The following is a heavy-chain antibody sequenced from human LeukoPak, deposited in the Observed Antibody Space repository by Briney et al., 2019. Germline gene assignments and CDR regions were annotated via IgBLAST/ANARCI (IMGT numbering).Heavy chain of an antibody. V-gene: IGHV3-7*01. CDR1: GFTFSSYW. J-gene: IGHJ4*02. CDR2: IKQDGSEK. Sequence: GGSLRLSCAASGFTFSSYWMSWVRQAPGKGLEWVATIKQDGSEKDFVDSVKGRFTISRDNAKNSLYLQMNSLRADDTALYYCARVGYYYHYWGQGTLVTVSS. D-gene: IGHD3-22*01. CDR3: ARVGYYYHY.